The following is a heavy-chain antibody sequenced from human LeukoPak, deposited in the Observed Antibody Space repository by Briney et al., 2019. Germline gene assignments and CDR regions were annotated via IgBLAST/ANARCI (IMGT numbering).Heavy chain of an antibody. CDR1: GYTFTGYY. D-gene: IGHD3-22*01. CDR2: INPNSGGT. Sequence: ASVKVSCKASGYTFTGYYMHWVRQAPGQGLEWMGWINPNSGGTNYAQKFQGRVTMTRDTSISTAYMELNRLRSDDTAVYYCARAIYYYDSSGQGAFDIWGQGTMVTVSS. V-gene: IGHV1-2*02. CDR3: ARAIYYYDSSGQGAFDI. J-gene: IGHJ3*02.